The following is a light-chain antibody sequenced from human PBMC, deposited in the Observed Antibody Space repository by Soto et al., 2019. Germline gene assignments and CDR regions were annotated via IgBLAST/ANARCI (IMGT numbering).Light chain of an antibody. CDR2: EVS. V-gene: IGLV2-14*01. J-gene: IGLJ3*02. Sequence: QSALTQPASVSGSPGQSITISCTGTSSDVGGYNYVSWYQHHPGKAPKLMIYEVSNRTYGVSKRFSGSKSGNTASLSISGLQAEDEADYYCSSYTRSSTLWVFGGGTKLTVL. CDR3: SSYTRSSTLWV. CDR1: SSDVGGYNY.